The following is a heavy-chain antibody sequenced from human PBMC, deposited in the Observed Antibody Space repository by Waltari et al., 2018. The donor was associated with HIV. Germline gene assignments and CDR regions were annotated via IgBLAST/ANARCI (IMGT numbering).Heavy chain of an antibody. Sequence: QVQLVESGGGVVQPGRSLRLSCAASGFTFSSYAMHWVRQAPGKGLEWVAVISYDGSNKDYADSVKGRFTISRDNSKNTLYLQMNSLRAEDTAVYYCARDRKDGMDVWGQGTTVTVSS. CDR1: GFTFSSYA. CDR2: ISYDGSNK. J-gene: IGHJ6*02. V-gene: IGHV3-30-3*01. CDR3: ARDRKDGMDV.